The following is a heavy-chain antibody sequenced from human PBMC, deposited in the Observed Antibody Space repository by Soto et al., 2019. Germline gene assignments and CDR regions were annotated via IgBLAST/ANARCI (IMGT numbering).Heavy chain of an antibody. V-gene: IGHV3-9*01. CDR2: ISWNSGSI. CDR3: AQGPYQLLVSYYGMGV. D-gene: IGHD2-2*01. CDR1: GFTFDDYA. Sequence: SLRLSGAPSGFTFDDYAMHCVRQAPLKGLEWVSVISWNSGSIGYADSVKGRFTISRDNAKNSLYLQMHSLRAEDTALYYSAQGPYQLLVSYYGMGVCREVTTVT. J-gene: IGHJ6*02.